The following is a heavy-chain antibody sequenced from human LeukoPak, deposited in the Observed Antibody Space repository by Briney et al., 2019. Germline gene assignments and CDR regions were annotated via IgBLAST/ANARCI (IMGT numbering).Heavy chain of an antibody. CDR1: GLTFRTYA. D-gene: IGHD3-16*02. V-gene: IGHV3-23*01. CDR3: AKGGSYRSQPYFDY. J-gene: IGHJ4*02. Sequence: GVSLRLSCAASGLTFRTYAMSWVRQAPGKGLEWVSSISDSGGYTFYADSVKGRFTISRDNSKNTVYLQMNSLRAEDTAVYYCAKGGSYRSQPYFDYWGQGTPVTVSS. CDR2: ISDSGGYT.